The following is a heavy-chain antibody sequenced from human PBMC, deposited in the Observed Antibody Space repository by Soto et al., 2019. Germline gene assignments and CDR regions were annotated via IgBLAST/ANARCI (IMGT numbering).Heavy chain of an antibody. J-gene: IGHJ4*02. CDR3: ASTAMVIGAPYY. CDR1: GYSISSGYY. D-gene: IGHD5-18*01. CDR2: IYHSGST. Sequence: PSETLSLTCAVSGYSISSGYYWGWIRQPPGKGLEWIGGIYHSGSTYYNPSLKSRVTISVDTSKNQFSLKLSSVTAADTAVYYCASTAMVIGAPYYWGQGTLVTVSS. V-gene: IGHV4-38-2*01.